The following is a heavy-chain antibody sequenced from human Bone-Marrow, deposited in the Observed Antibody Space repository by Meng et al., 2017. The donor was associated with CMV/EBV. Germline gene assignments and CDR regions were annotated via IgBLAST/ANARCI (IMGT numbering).Heavy chain of an antibody. D-gene: IGHD6-6*01. CDR1: GFTFSSYE. V-gene: IGHV3-48*03. CDR3: ARLPAYRAAPIDY. J-gene: IGHJ4*02. CDR2: ISRSGSSL. Sequence: GGSLRLSCVASGFTFSSYEMHWVRQAPGKGLEWVSCISRSGSSLFYADSVKGRFTISRDNAKNSLYLQMSSLRAEDSAVYYCARLPAYRAAPIDYRGQGTLVTVSS.